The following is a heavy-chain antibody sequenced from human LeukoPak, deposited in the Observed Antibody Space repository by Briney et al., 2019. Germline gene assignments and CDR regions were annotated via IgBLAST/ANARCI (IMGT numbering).Heavy chain of an antibody. J-gene: IGHJ4*02. Sequence: GGSLRLSCAASGFTFSSYGMSWVRRAPVKGLERVSVITTSGATTSYADSVKGRFTISRDNPMNTLYMQRNSLREEDPALYCCAIMHGYYDGSGYWVQWGQGTLVTVSS. V-gene: IGHV3-23*01. CDR1: GFTFSSYG. CDR2: ITTSGATT. CDR3: AIMHGYYDGSGYWVQ. D-gene: IGHD3-22*01.